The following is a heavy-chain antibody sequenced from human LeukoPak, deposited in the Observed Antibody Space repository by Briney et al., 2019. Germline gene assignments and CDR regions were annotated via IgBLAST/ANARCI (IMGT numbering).Heavy chain of an antibody. D-gene: IGHD3-22*01. V-gene: IGHV3-21*01. CDR2: ISSSSYI. J-gene: IGHJ4*02. Sequence: GGSLRLSCAASGFTFSSYSMNWVRQAPGKGLEWVSSISSSSYIYYADSVKGRFTISRDNAKNSLYLQMNSLRAEDTAVYYCARGIKYYYDSSGYYYVDYWGQGTLVTVSS. CDR3: ARGIKYYYDSSGYYYVDY. CDR1: GFTFSSYS.